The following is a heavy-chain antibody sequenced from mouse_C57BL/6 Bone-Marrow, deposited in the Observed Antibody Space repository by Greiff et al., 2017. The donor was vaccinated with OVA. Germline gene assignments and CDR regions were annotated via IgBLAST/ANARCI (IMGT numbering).Heavy chain of an antibody. D-gene: IGHD1-1*01. CDR2: INPSTGGT. V-gene: IGHV1-42*01. Sequence: VQLQQSGPELVKPGASVKISCKASGYSFTGYYMNWVKQSPEKSLEWIGEINPSTGGTTYNQKFKAKATLTVDKSSSTAYMQRKSLTSEDSAVYYCAICPYAYAMDYWGQGTSVTVSS. CDR3: AICPYAYAMDY. CDR1: GYSFTGYY. J-gene: IGHJ4*01.